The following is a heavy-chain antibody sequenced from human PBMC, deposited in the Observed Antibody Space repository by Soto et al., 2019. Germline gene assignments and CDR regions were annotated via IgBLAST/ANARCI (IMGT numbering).Heavy chain of an antibody. CDR3: ARDRAAAPDGMDV. Sequence: PGGSLRLSCAASGFTFSTYAMAWVRQAPGKGLEWVSVIRSNGRYTYYADSVKGRFTISRDNAKNSLYLQMNSLRAEDTAVYYCARDRAAAPDGMDVWGQGTTVTVSS. D-gene: IGHD6-13*01. CDR2: IRSNGRYT. CDR1: GFTFSTYA. J-gene: IGHJ6*02. V-gene: IGHV3-21*01.